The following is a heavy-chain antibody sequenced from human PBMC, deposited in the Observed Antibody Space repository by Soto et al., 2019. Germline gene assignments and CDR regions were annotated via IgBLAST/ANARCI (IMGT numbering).Heavy chain of an antibody. CDR3: ARDKITGLFDY. J-gene: IGHJ4*02. D-gene: IGHD2-8*02. CDR2: IYYSGST. V-gene: IGHV4-59*12. CDR1: GGSISNYY. Sequence: PSETLSLTCTVFGGSISNYYWSWLRQPPGKGLEWIGYIYYSGSTNYNPSLRSRVTISVDTSMNQFSLKLTSVTAADTAVYYCARDKITGLFDYWGQGTLVTVSS.